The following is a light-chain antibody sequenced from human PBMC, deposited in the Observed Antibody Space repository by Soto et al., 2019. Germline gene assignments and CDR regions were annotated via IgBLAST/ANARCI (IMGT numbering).Light chain of an antibody. CDR2: RND. CDR3: VTWDDSLNAWV. CDR1: SSNIGTYY. J-gene: IGLJ3*02. V-gene: IGLV1-47*01. Sequence: QPVLTQPPSASGTPGQRVTISCSGSSSNIGTYYVYWYQHLPGTAPKLLISRNDQRPSGVPDRVSGSKSGTSASLAISGLRSEDEADYYCVTWDDSLNAWVFGGGTKLTVL.